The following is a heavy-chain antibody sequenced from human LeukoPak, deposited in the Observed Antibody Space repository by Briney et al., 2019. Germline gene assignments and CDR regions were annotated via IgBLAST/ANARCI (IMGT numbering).Heavy chain of an antibody. V-gene: IGHV1-46*01. Sequence: ASVKVSCKTSGYTFTRYYVHWVRQAPGQGLEWMAIINPGGGTTSYAQKFQGRVTMTRDTSTSTVYMELSSLRSEDTAVYYCAREAGPRHFDYWGQGTLVTVSS. CDR2: INPGGGTT. CDR1: GYTFTRYY. CDR3: AREAGPRHFDY. J-gene: IGHJ4*02.